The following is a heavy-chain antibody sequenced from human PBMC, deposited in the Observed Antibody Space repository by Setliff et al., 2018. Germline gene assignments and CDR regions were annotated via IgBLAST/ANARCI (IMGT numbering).Heavy chain of an antibody. Sequence: LSLTCTVSGGSISSYYWSWIRQPAGKGLEWIGRIYTSGSTNYNPSLKSRVTMSVDTSKNQFSLKLSSVTAADTAVYYCARDRRGYSYGSLGYYYYMDVWGKGTTVTVSS. CDR2: IYTSGST. CDR3: ARDRRGYSYGSLGYYYYMDV. CDR1: GGSISSYY. V-gene: IGHV4-4*07. D-gene: IGHD5-18*01. J-gene: IGHJ6*03.